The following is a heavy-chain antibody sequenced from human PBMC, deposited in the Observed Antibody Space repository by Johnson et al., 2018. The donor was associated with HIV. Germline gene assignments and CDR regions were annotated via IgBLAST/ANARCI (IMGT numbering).Heavy chain of an antibody. V-gene: IGHV3-43D*03. J-gene: IGHJ3*02. Sequence: VQLVESGGGVVRPGGSLRLSCAASGFTFDDYAMHWVRQAPGKGLEWVSVISWNGGSTYYADSVEGRFTISRDNSEKSLFLQMNSLRAEDTALYFCTRGRGYNWNAVSREDVFDIWGQGTMVTVSS. D-gene: IGHD1-20*01. CDR2: ISWNGGST. CDR3: TRGRGYNWNAVSREDVFDI. CDR1: GFTFDDYA.